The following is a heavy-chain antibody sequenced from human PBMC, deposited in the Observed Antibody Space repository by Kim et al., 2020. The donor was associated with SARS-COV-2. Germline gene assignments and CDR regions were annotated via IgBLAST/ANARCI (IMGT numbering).Heavy chain of an antibody. CDR3: ARDSCYYDSSSYYYVYCLPMGGGNYFDY. Sequence: ASVKVSCKASGYTFTSYGISWVRQAPGQGLEWMGWISAYNGNTNYAQKLQGRVTMTTDTSTSKAYMELRSLRSDDTAVYYCARDSCYYDSSSYYYVYCLPMGGGNYFDYWGQGTLVTASS. V-gene: IGHV1-18*04. CDR1: GYTFTSYG. J-gene: IGHJ4*02. CDR2: ISAYNGNT. D-gene: IGHD3-22*01.